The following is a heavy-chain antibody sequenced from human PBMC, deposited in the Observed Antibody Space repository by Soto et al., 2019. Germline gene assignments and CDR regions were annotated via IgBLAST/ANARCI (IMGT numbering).Heavy chain of an antibody. CDR2: ISYDGSNK. V-gene: IGHV3-30*18. CDR3: AKARRDYYYYGMDV. J-gene: IGHJ6*02. D-gene: IGHD2-21*01. Sequence: QVQLVESGGGVVQPGRSLRLSCAASGFTFSSYGMHWVRQAPGKGLEWGAVISYDGSNKYYADSVKGRFTISRDTSKNTLYLQMNSLRAEDTAVYYCAKARRDYYYYGMDVWGQGTTVTVSS. CDR1: GFTFSSYG.